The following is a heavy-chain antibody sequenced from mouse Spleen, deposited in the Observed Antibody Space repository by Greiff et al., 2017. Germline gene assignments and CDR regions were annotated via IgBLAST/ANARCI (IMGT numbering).Heavy chain of an antibody. D-gene: IGHD2-13*01. CDR1: GFTFSSYT. CDR3: ARQRGDYEFAY. J-gene: IGHJ3*01. Sequence: EVQLQESGGGLVKPGGSLKLSCAASGFTFSSYTMSWVRQTPAKRLEWVATISSGGGNTYYPDSVKGRFTISRDNARNTLYLQMSSLRSEDTAMYYCARQRGDYEFAYWGQGTLVTVSA. V-gene: IGHV5-9*04. CDR2: ISSGGGNT.